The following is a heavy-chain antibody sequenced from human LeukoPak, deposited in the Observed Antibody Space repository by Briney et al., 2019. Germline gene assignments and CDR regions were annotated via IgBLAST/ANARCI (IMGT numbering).Heavy chain of an antibody. D-gene: IGHD3-10*01. CDR2: ISRSSSRI. CDR1: GFTFSSYS. CDR3: AREGGSGSYGHYMDV. Sequence: PGGSLRLSCAASGFTFSSYSMNWVRQAPGKGLEWVSYISRSSSRIYYADSVKGRFTISRDNAKNSLYLQMNSLRAEHTAVYYCAREGGSGSYGHYMDVWGKGTTVTVSS. J-gene: IGHJ6*03. V-gene: IGHV3-48*04.